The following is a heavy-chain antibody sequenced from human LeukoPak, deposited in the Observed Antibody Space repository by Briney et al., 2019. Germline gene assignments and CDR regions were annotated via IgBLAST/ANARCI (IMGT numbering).Heavy chain of an antibody. V-gene: IGHV4-4*02. D-gene: IGHD2-2*01. Sequence: PSETLSLTCAVPGGSISSSNWWRWVRQPPGKGLEWIGEIYHSGSTNYNPSLKSRVTISVDKSKNQFSLKLSSVTAADTAVYYCARDIVVVRGMDVWGQGTTVTVSS. CDR2: IYHSGST. CDR1: GGSISSSNW. J-gene: IGHJ6*02. CDR3: ARDIVVVRGMDV.